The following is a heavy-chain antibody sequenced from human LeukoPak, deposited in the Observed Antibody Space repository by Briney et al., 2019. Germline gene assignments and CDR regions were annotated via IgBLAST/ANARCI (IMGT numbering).Heavy chain of an antibody. CDR1: GFTVSSNY. Sequence: PGGSLRLSCAASGFTVSSNYMSGVREAPGKGLGWVSVIYSGGITYYAASVKGRSTISRDNSKNTLYLQMNGLSAEDTAVYYCARMLISSGYYVDYWGQGTLVTVSS. J-gene: IGHJ4*02. CDR2: IYSGGIT. CDR3: ARMLISSGYYVDY. V-gene: IGHV3-53*01. D-gene: IGHD3-22*01.